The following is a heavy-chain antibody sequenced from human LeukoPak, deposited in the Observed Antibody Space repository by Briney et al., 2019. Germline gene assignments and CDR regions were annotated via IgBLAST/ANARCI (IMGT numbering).Heavy chain of an antibody. V-gene: IGHV1-2*02. CDR1: GFTFSGHY. CDR3: VREGNELLSKNFDY. CDR2: INPHSGGT. D-gene: IGHD2-21*02. J-gene: IGHJ4*02. Sequence: GASVKVSCKASGFTFSGHYIHWVRQAPGQGLELMGYINPHSGGTSSPQKFQGRVTMTTDTSISAVYMELSSLTSDDTAMYYCVREGNELLSKNFDYWGQGSLVTVSS.